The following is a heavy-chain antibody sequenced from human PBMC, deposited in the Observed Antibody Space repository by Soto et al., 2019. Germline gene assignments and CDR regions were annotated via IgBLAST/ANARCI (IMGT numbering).Heavy chain of an antibody. CDR1: GGTFSSYT. Sequence: ASVKVSCKASGGTFSSYTISWVRQAPGQGLEWMGRIIPILGIANYAQKFQGRVTITADKSTSTAYMELSSLRSEDTAVYYCAREDGGGNWFDPWGQGTLVTVSS. V-gene: IGHV1-69*04. CDR2: IIPILGIA. D-gene: IGHD3-16*01. CDR3: AREDGGGNWFDP. J-gene: IGHJ5*02.